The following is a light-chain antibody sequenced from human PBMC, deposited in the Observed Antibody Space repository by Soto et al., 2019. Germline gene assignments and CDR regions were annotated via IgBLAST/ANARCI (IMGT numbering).Light chain of an antibody. CDR1: QSISNN. J-gene: IGKJ1*01. CDR2: GAS. CDR3: QHYHNWPPWT. V-gene: IGKV3-15*01. Sequence: EIVMTQSPATLSVSPGERATLSCRASQSISNNLAWYQRKPGQAPRLLIYGASTRATGIPARFSGSGSGTEFTLSISSLQSEDFAVYYCQHYHNWPPWTFGQGTKVEIK.